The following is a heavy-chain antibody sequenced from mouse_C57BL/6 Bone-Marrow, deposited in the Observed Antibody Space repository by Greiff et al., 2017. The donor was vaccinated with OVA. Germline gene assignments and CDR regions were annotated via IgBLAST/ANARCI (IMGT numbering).Heavy chain of an antibody. D-gene: IGHD2-4*01. J-gene: IGHJ1*03. V-gene: IGHV5-12*01. CDR2: ICNGGCST. CDR3: ARRSYDYDGYWYFDV. CDR1: GFTFSDYY. Sequence: EVKLVESGGGLVQPGGSLKLSCAASGFTFSDYYMYWVRQTPEKRLEWVAYICNGGCSTYYPDTVKGRFTISRDNAKNTLYLQMSRLKSEDTAMYYGARRSYDYDGYWYFDVWGTGTTVTVSS.